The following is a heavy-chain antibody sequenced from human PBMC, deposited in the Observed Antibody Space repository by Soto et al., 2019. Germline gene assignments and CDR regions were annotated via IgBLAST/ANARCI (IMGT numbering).Heavy chain of an antibody. Sequence: SETLSLTCTVSGGSISSGGYYWSWIRQHPGKGLEWIGNIYYSGSTYYNPSLKSRVTISVDTSKNQFSLKLSSVTAADTAVYYCARVRTAMVIDYWGQGTLVTVS. CDR1: GGSISSGGYY. CDR2: IYYSGST. J-gene: IGHJ4*02. V-gene: IGHV4-31*03. CDR3: ARVRTAMVIDY. D-gene: IGHD5-18*01.